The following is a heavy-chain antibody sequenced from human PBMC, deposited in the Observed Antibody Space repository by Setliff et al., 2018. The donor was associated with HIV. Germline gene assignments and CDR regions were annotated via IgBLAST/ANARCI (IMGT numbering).Heavy chain of an antibody. Sequence: SETLSLTCTASGGSISSGSYYWSWIRQPAGRGLEWIGRIYTSGSTNYNPSLKSRVTISVDTSKNQFSLKLRSVTAADTAVYYCARETYYYDNPQYYYYYMDVWGKGTTVTVSS. CDR1: GGSISSGSYY. J-gene: IGHJ6*03. V-gene: IGHV4-61*02. CDR3: ARETYYYDNPQYYYYYMDV. CDR2: IYTSGST. D-gene: IGHD3-22*01.